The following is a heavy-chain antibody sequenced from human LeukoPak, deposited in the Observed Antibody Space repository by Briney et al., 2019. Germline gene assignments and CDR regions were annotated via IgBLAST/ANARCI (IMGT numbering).Heavy chain of an antibody. CDR1: SGSISSYF. Sequence: SETLSLTCTVSSGSISSYFWSWIRQPAGKGLEWLGRIYTSGNTNYNPSVKSRVTISIDKSKNQFSLKLSSVTAADTAVYYCARDYYDSSGYYGRGGFYYMDVWGKGTTVTVSS. J-gene: IGHJ6*03. V-gene: IGHV4-4*07. CDR3: ARDYYDSSGYYGRGGFYYMDV. CDR2: IYTSGNT. D-gene: IGHD3-22*01.